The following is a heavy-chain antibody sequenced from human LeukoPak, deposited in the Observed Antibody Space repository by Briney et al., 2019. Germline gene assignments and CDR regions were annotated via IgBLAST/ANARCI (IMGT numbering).Heavy chain of an antibody. D-gene: IGHD3-16*01. CDR1: GFTFSSYW. J-gene: IGHJ6*02. Sequence: GGSLRLSCAASGFTFSSYWMHWVRQAPGKGLVWVSRINSDGSSTSYADSVKGRFTISRDNGKNTLYLQMNSLRAEDTAVYYCARDWGYYYYYGMDVWGQGTTVTVSS. CDR2: INSDGSST. V-gene: IGHV3-74*01. CDR3: ARDWGYYYYYGMDV.